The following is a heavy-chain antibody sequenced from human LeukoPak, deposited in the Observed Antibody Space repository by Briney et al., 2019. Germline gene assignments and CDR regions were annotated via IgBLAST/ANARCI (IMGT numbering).Heavy chain of an antibody. Sequence: PSETLSLTCTVSGGSISSSSYYWGWIRQPPGKGLEWIGSIYYSGSTYYNPSLKSRVTISVDTSKNQFSLKLSSVTAADTAVYYCARGIQDYDFWSYYYYMDVWGKGTTVAVSS. V-gene: IGHV4-39*07. J-gene: IGHJ6*03. CDR3: ARGIQDYDFWSYYYYMDV. D-gene: IGHD3-3*01. CDR1: GGSISSSSYY. CDR2: IYYSGST.